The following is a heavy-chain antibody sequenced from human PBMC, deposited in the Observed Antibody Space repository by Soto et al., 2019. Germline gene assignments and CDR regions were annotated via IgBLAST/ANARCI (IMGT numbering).Heavy chain of an antibody. J-gene: IGHJ4*02. D-gene: IGHD3-10*01. CDR3: ARSLRERFREPLSGETPHFDY. Sequence: EVQLVESGGGLVQPGGSLRLSCAASGFTFSSYWMSWVRQAPGKGLEWVANIKEDGSEKYYVDSVKGRFTISRDNAKNSLYLQMNSLSAEDTAVYYFARSLRERFREPLSGETPHFDYWGQGTLVTVSS. V-gene: IGHV3-7*01. CDR1: GFTFSSYW. CDR2: IKEDGSEK.